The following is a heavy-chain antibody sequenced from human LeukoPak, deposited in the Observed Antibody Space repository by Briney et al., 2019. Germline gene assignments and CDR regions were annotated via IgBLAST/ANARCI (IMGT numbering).Heavy chain of an antibody. CDR1: GGSISSSSYY. V-gene: IGHV4-39*01. CDR3: ARRSGSYYNRWFDP. D-gene: IGHD1-26*01. Sequence: SETLSLTCTVSGGSISSSSYYWGWIRQPPGKGLEWIGSIYYSGSTYYNPSLKSRVTISVDTSKNQFSLKLSSVAAADTAVYYCARRSGSYYNRWFDPWGQGTLVTVSS. CDR2: IYYSGST. J-gene: IGHJ5*02.